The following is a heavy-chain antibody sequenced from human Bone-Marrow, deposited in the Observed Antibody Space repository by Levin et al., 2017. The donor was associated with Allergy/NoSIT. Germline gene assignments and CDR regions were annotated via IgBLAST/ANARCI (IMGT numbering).Heavy chain of an antibody. J-gene: IGHJ3*02. D-gene: IGHD2-15*01. Sequence: SVKVSCKASGGTDSGYSISWVRQAPGQGLEWMGGIIPIFGIIDYAQRFQDRVTITADESTSTVYMELSSLRSEDTAVYYGARPSVVAGTTGNAFDIWGQGTMVAVSS. CDR2: IIPIFGII. CDR1: GGTDSGYS. CDR3: ARPSVVAGTTGNAFDI. V-gene: IGHV1-69*13.